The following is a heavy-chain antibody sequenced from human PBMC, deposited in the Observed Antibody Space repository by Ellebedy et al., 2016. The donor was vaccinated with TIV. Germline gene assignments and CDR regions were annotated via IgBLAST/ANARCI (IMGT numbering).Heavy chain of an antibody. CDR1: GYTFTSYA. Sequence: ASVKVSCXASGYTFTSYAMHWVRQAPGQRLEWMGWINAGNGNTKYSQKFQGRVTITRDTSASTAYMELSSLRSEDTAVYYCARDVTVEYCSSGSCYRDYYYGMDVWGQGTTVTVSS. CDR2: INAGNGNT. V-gene: IGHV1-3*01. J-gene: IGHJ6*02. CDR3: ARDVTVEYCSSGSCYRDYYYGMDV. D-gene: IGHD2-15*01.